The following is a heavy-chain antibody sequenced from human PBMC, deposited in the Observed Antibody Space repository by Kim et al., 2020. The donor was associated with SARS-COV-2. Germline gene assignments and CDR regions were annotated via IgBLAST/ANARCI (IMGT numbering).Heavy chain of an antibody. D-gene: IGHD1-26*01. Sequence: SETLSLTCTVSGGSISSYYWSWIRQPPGKGLEWIGYIYYSGSTNYNPSLKSRVTISVDTSKNQFSLKLSSVTAADTAVYYCARRRWELTCHFYYYMDVWGKGTTVTVS. CDR3: ARRRWELTCHFYYYMDV. J-gene: IGHJ6*03. CDR1: GGSISSYY. V-gene: IGHV4-59*08. CDR2: IYYSGST.